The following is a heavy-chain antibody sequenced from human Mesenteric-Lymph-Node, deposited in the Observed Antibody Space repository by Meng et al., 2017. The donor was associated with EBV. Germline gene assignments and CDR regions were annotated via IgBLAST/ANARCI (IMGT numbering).Heavy chain of an antibody. CDR2: ISAYNGDT. D-gene: IGHD3-22*01. J-gene: IGHJ4*02. V-gene: IGHV1-18*01. CDR3: AREGGYYYNYDY. CDR1: GYSFSNYG. Sequence: QVQLGEFGAEVKKPGASVRVSCKPSGYSFSNYGITWVRLAPGQGLEWMGLISAYNGDTNYAQKFQGRVTMTTDTSTGTAYMELGSLRSDDTAVYYCAREGGYYYNYDYWGQGTLVTVSS.